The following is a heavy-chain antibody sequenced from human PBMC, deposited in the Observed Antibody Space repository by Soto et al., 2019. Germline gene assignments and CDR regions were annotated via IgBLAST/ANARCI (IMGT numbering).Heavy chain of an antibody. CDR1: RFSFRGFE. CDR2: ITASGTVT. D-gene: IGHD3-22*01. J-gene: IGHJ6*02. V-gene: IGHV3-48*03. Sequence: DEQLVESGGGLVQPGGSLRLSCAASRFSFRGFEMNWVRQAPGKGLEWLSYITASGTVTHYTDSVKGRFTISRDNAKNSLFLHMSSLRADDTAIYYCARAMIIVEYGMDIWGQGTAVTVSS. CDR3: ARAMIIVEYGMDI.